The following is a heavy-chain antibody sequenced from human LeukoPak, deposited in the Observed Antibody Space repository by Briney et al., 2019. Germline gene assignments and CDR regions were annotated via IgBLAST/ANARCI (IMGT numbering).Heavy chain of an antibody. D-gene: IGHD2-2*01. V-gene: IGHV1-18*04. Sequence: ASVKVSCKASGCTFTSYGISWVRQAPGQGLEWMGWISAYNGNTNYAQKLQGRVTMTTDTSTSTAYMELRSLRSDDTAVYYCARGYCSSTSCLRFDPWGQGTLVTVSS. CDR2: ISAYNGNT. J-gene: IGHJ5*02. CDR3: ARGYCSSTSCLRFDP. CDR1: GCTFTSYG.